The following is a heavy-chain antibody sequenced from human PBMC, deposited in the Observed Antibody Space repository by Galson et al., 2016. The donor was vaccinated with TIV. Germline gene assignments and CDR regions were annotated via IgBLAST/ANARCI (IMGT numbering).Heavy chain of an antibody. V-gene: IGHV1-2*02. D-gene: IGHD4-17*01. CDR2: INPNSGDT. CDR1: GYTFTGYY. CDR3: ARGLDSTVTAPFDY. J-gene: IGHJ4*02. Sequence: SVKVSCKASGYTFTGYYMHWVRQAPGQGLEWMGWINPNSGDTNYAQNFQDRVTMTRDTSIRTAYMEQSRLKSDDTSVYYCARGLDSTVTAPFDYWGQGTLVTISS.